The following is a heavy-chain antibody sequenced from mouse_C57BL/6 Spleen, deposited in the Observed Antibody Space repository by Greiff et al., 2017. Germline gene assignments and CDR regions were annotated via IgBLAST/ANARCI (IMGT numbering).Heavy chain of an antibody. CDR2: ISSGSSTI. CDR3: ARSYGSGVCFDY. Sequence: EVKLMESGGGLVKPGGSLKLSCAASGFTFSDYGMHWVRQAPEKGLEWVAYISSGSSTIYYADTVKGRFTISRDNAKNTLFLQMTSLRSEDTAMYYCARSYGSGVCFDYWGQGTTLTVSS. J-gene: IGHJ2*01. CDR1: GFTFSDYG. D-gene: IGHD1-1*01. V-gene: IGHV5-17*01.